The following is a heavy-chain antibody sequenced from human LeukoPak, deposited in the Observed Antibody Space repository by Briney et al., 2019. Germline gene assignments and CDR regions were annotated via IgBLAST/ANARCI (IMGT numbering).Heavy chain of an antibody. D-gene: IGHD3-10*01. J-gene: IGHJ5*02. V-gene: IGHV4-34*01. CDR2: INHSGST. Sequence: SETLSLTCAVYGGSFSGYYWSWIRQPPGKGLEWIGEINHSGSTNYNPSLKSRVTISVDTSKNQFSLKLSSVTAADTAVYYCARGLIGGSNWFDPWGQGTLVTVSS. CDR1: GGSFSGYY. CDR3: ARGLIGGSNWFDP.